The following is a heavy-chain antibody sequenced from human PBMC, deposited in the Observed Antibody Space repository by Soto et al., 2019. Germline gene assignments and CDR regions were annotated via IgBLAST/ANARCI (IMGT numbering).Heavy chain of an antibody. D-gene: IGHD1-20*01. CDR3: ASDRLSGIVTVGMDV. Sequence: QVHLQESGPGLVEPSQTLSLTCTVSGDSISSGGYYWYWIRQHPERGLEWIGYVHSSGIIYYNSSLRVRVRISFDASENKFSLNVRSVTAADAAVYYCASDRLSGIVTVGMDVWGQGTTVTVSS. CDR1: GDSISSGGYY. CDR2: VHSSGII. J-gene: IGHJ6*02. V-gene: IGHV4-31*03.